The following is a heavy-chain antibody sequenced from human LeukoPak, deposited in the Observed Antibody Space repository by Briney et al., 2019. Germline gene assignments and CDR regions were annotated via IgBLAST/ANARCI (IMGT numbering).Heavy chain of an antibody. CDR2: IYHSGST. CDR1: GGSISSSNW. V-gene: IGHV4-4*02. J-gene: IGHJ6*03. D-gene: IGHD3-10*01. CDR3: ARAVGSGSFQTYYYYMDV. Sequence: SGTLSLTCAVSGGSISSSNWWSWVRQPPGKGLEWIGEIYHSGSTNYNPSLKSRVTISVDTSRNQFSLKLNSVTAADTAVYYCARAVGSGSFQTYYYYMDVWGKGTTVTISS.